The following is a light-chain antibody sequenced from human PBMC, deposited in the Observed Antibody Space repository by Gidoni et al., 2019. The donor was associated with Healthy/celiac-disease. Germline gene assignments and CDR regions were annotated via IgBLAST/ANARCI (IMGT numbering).Light chain of an antibody. J-gene: IGKJ5*01. V-gene: IGKV3-15*01. Sequence: EIVMTQSPATLSVSPGERATLSCRASQSVSSNLAWYQQKPGQAPRLLIYGASTRATGIPARFSGSGSGTEFTLTISSLQSEDFAVYYCQQYNNWPPEITFGQETRLEIK. CDR1: QSVSSN. CDR3: QQYNNWPPEIT. CDR2: GAS.